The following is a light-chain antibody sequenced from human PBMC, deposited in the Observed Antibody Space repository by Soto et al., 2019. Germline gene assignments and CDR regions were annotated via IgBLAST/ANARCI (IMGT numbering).Light chain of an antibody. CDR1: QSVSRN. Sequence: EIGLTQSPGTLSLSPGGRATLSCRASQSVSRNYVAWYQQKPGQAPRLLIYGASTRATGIPARFSGSGSGTEFTLTISSLQSEDFAVYYCQQYNNWPPTFGQGTKVDI. CDR3: QQYNNWPPT. J-gene: IGKJ1*01. CDR2: GAS. V-gene: IGKV3-15*01.